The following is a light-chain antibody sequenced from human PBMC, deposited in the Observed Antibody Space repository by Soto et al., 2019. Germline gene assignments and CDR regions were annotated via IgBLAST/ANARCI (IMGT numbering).Light chain of an antibody. Sequence: DIQMTQSPSSLSASVGDRVTITCQASQNIYNYLNWYQQKPGKAPKLLIYDASNLATGVPARFSGSGSGTDFTFTISRLQPEDIATYYCQQYENLPTFGQGTRLEIK. CDR2: DAS. J-gene: IGKJ5*01. V-gene: IGKV1-33*01. CDR3: QQYENLPT. CDR1: QNIYNY.